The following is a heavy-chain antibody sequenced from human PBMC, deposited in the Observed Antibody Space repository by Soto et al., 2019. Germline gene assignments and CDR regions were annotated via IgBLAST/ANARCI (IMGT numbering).Heavy chain of an antibody. CDR2: TYYRSKWYN. CDR3: ARETRIAAAGTSSVYYYGMDV. J-gene: IGHJ6*02. D-gene: IGHD6-13*01. V-gene: IGHV6-1*01. CDR1: GDSVSSNSAA. Sequence: SQTLSLTCAISGDSVSSNSAAWNWIRQSPSRGLEWLGRTYYRSKWYNDYAVSVKSRITINPDTSKNQFSLQLNSVTPEDTAVYYCARETRIAAAGTSSVYYYGMDVWGQGTTVTVSS.